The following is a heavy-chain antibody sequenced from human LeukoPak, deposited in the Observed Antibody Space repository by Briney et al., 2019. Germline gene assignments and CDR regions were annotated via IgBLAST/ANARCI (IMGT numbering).Heavy chain of an antibody. J-gene: IGHJ6*03. CDR2: INHSGST. CDR3: ARAHRSLYSNYYYYMDV. D-gene: IGHD4-11*01. Sequence: PSETLSLTCAVYGGSFSGYYWSWIRQPPGKGLEWIGEINHSGSTNYNPSLKGRVTISVDTSKNQFSLKLSSVTAADTAVYYCARAHRSLYSNYYYYMDVWGKGTTVTVSS. CDR1: GGSFSGYY. V-gene: IGHV4-34*01.